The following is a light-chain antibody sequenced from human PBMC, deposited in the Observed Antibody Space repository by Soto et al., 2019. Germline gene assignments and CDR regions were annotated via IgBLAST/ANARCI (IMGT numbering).Light chain of an antibody. J-gene: IGLJ3*02. CDR3: AAWDDSLNGGV. V-gene: IGLV1-44*01. CDR2: SNN. Sequence: QSVLTQPPSASVTPGQRVTISCSGSSSNIGSNTVNWYQQLPGTAPKLLIYSNNQRPSGVPDRFSGSKSGTSASLAISGLQSEDEADYYCAAWDDSLNGGVFGGGTKLTVL. CDR1: SSNIGSNT.